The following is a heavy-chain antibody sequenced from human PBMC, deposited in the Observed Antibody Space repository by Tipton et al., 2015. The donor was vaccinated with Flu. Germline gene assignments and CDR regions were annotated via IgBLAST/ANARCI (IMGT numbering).Heavy chain of an antibody. CDR1: GFTFSSYA. CDR2: ISGSGGST. J-gene: IGHJ4*02. V-gene: IGHV3-23*01. D-gene: IGHD1-26*01. CDR3: AKGVGGSYCFDY. Sequence: SLRLSCAASGFTFSSYAMSWVRQAPGKGLEWVSAISGSGGSTYYADSVKGRFTISRDNSKNTLYLQMNSLRAEDTAVYYCAKGVGGSYCFDYWGQGTLVTVSS.